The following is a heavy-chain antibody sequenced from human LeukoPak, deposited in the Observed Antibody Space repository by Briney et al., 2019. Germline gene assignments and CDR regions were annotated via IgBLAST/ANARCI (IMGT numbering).Heavy chain of an antibody. Sequence: GGSLRLSCAASGFTFSSYSMNWVRQAPGKGLEWVSSISSSSSYIYYADSVKGRFTISRDNAKNSLYLQMNSLRAEDTAVYYCAREIAAAGDYYYYYGMDVWGQGTTVTVSS. J-gene: IGHJ6*02. CDR2: ISSSSSYI. CDR1: GFTFSSYS. V-gene: IGHV3-21*01. CDR3: AREIAAAGDYYYYYGMDV. D-gene: IGHD6-13*01.